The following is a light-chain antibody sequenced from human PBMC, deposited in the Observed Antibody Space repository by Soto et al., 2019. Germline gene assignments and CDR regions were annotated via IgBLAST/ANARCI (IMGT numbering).Light chain of an antibody. J-gene: IGKJ5*01. V-gene: IGKV3-11*01. CDR2: DSS. CDR3: QQRSSWIT. Sequence: EIVLTQSPATLSLWPGETAILSCRASQSVGSYLSWYQQKPGHAPRLLIYDSSVRAPGIPARFSGSGSGTDFTLTISSLEPEDFALYSCQQRSSWITFGQGTRLE. CDR1: QSVGSY.